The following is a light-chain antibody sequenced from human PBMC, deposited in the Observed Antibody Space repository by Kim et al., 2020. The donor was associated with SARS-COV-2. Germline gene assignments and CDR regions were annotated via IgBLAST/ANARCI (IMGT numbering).Light chain of an antibody. V-gene: IGLV3-19*01. CDR3: NSRDSNDNVV. Sequence: VALGQTVRITCQGDSLRSYYATWYQHKPGQAPILVIYGKNNRPSGIPDRFSGSSSGNTASLTITGTQAGDEADYYCNSRDSNDNVVFGGGTKLTVL. CDR2: GKN. J-gene: IGLJ2*01. CDR1: SLRSYY.